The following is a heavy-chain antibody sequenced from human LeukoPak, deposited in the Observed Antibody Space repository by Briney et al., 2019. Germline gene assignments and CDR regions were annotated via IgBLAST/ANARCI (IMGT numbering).Heavy chain of an antibody. Sequence: GRSLRLSCAASGFTFDDYAMHWVRQAPGKGLEWVSGISWNSGSIGYADSVKGRFTISRDNAKNSLYLQMNSLRAEDTALYYCAKDRVLRYFDAPDYWGQGTLVTVSS. CDR2: ISWNSGSI. CDR3: AKDRVLRYFDAPDY. D-gene: IGHD3-9*01. V-gene: IGHV3-9*01. CDR1: GFTFDDYA. J-gene: IGHJ4*02.